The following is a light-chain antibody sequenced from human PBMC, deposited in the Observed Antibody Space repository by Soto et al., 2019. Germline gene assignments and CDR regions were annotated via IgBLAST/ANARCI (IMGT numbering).Light chain of an antibody. J-gene: IGKJ4*01. V-gene: IGKV3-11*01. CDR1: QSVSSY. CDR3: QQRSNWPLT. CDR2: DAS. Sequence: EIVLTQSPATLSLPPGERAPPSCRASQSVSSYLAWYQQKPGQAPRLLIYDASNRATGIPARFSGSGSGTDFTLTISSLEPEDFAVYYCQQRSNWPLTFGGGTKVDI.